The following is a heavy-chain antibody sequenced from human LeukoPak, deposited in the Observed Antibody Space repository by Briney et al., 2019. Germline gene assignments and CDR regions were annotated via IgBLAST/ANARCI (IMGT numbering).Heavy chain of an antibody. J-gene: IGHJ5*02. D-gene: IGHD3-22*01. CDR3: AAAPHYNAINGYSNFFDP. CDR2: LVVGSGNT. Sequence: SVKVSCKTSGFTFTTSAVQWVRQARGQRLEWIGWLVVGSGNTNCAQKFKERVTFTRDMSTSTAYMELSSLRSEDTAVYYCAAAPHYNAINGYSNFFDPWGQGTLVTVSS. V-gene: IGHV1-58*01. CDR1: GFTFTTSA.